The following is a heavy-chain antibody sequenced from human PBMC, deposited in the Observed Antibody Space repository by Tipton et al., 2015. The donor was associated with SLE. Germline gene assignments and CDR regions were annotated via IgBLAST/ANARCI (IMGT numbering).Heavy chain of an antibody. CDR3: ARDGGDYWYFDL. CDR2: NYYSGST. D-gene: IGHD2-21*01. J-gene: IGHJ2*01. V-gene: IGHV4-59*01. Sequence: TLSLTCTVSGGSISSYYWSWIRQPPGKGLEWIGYNYYSGSTNYNPSLKSRVTISVDTPKNQFSLKLSSVTAADTAVYYCARDGGDYWYFDLWGRGTLVTVSS. CDR1: GGSISSYY.